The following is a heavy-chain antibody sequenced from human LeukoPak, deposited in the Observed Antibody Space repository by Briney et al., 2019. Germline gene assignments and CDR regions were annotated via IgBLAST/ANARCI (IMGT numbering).Heavy chain of an antibody. CDR3: AREIYPIFQKIYGSGSYYFDY. CDR1: GGSISSYY. D-gene: IGHD3-10*01. Sequence: SETLSLTCTVSGGSISSYYWSWIRQPAGKGLEWIGRIYTSGSTNYNPSLKSRVTMSVDTSKNQFSLKLSSVTAADTAVYYCAREIYPIFQKIYGSGSYYFDYWGQGTLVTVSS. J-gene: IGHJ4*02. CDR2: IYTSGST. V-gene: IGHV4-4*07.